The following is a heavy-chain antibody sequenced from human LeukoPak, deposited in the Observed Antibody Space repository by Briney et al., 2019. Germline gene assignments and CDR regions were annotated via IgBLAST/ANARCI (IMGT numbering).Heavy chain of an antibody. CDR3: ARDVKIIAAAGTYFDL. V-gene: IGHV4-59*01. J-gene: IGHJ2*01. Sequence: PETLSLTCTVSGGSISSYYWSWIRQPPGKGLEWIGYIYYSGSTNYNPSLKSRVTISVDTSKNQFSLKLSSVTAADTAVYYCARDVKIIAAAGTYFDLWGRGTLVTVSS. CDR1: GGSISSYY. CDR2: IYYSGST. D-gene: IGHD6-13*01.